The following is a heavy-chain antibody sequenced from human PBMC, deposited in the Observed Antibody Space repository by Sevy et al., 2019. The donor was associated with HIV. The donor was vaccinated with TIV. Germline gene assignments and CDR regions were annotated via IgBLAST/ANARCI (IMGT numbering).Heavy chain of an antibody. J-gene: IGHJ5*02. CDR3: AGTKIVRGVNNWLDP. CDR1: GYSFTDYW. CDR2: IYPGDSET. V-gene: IGHV5-51*01. Sequence: GESLKISCKGSGYSFTDYWIGWVRQMPGKGLEWMGIIYPGDSETRYSPSFQGQVTISADKSIGTAYLQWSSLEASDTAIYYCAGTKIVRGVNNWLDPWGQGTLVTVSS. D-gene: IGHD3-10*02.